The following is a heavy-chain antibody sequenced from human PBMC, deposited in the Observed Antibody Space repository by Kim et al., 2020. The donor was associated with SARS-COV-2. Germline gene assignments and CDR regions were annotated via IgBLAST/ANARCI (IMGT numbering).Heavy chain of an antibody. Sequence: SGTSDADSVKGRFTISRDNAKNTLYLQMNSLRAEDTAVYYCARAFKAFDIWGQGTMVTVSS. V-gene: IGHV3-74*01. CDR2: SGT. J-gene: IGHJ3*02. CDR3: ARAFKAFDI.